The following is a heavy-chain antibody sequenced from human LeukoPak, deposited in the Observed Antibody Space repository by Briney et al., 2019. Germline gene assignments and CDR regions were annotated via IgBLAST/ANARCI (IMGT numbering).Heavy chain of an antibody. J-gene: IGHJ4*02. D-gene: IGHD3-9*01. CDR2: IIPIFGTA. Sequence: ASVKVSCKASGGTFSSYAISWVRQAPGQGLEWMGGIIPIFGTANYAQKFQGRVTITADKSTSTAYMELSSLRSEDTAVYYCARLRDDILTGEYDTTDYWGQGTLVTVSS. CDR1: GGTFSSYA. CDR3: ARLRDDILTGEYDTTDY. V-gene: IGHV1-69*06.